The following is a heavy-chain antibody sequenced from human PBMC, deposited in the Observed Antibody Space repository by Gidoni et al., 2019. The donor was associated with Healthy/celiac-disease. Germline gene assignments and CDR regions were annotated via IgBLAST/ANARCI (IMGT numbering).Heavy chain of an antibody. CDR1: GGSSSSSNW. J-gene: IGHJ4*02. D-gene: IGHD3-9*01. CDR3: ARREVGGRDYDIFLDY. V-gene: IGHV4-4*02. Sequence: QVQLQESGPGLVKPSGTLSLTCAVSGGSSSSSNWWSWVRPPPGKGLEWIGEIYHSGSTNYNPSLKSRVTISVDKSKNQFSLKLSSVTAADTAVYYCARREVGGRDYDIFLDYWGQGTLVTVSS. CDR2: IYHSGST.